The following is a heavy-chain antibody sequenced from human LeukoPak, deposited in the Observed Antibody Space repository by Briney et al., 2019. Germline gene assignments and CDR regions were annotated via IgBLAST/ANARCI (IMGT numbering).Heavy chain of an antibody. CDR3: ARIVVVGAVGFDP. D-gene: IGHD1-26*01. CDR1: GGSISSHY. CDR2: VYTSGST. Sequence: SETLSLTCTVSGGSISSHYWSWVWQPAGTGLEWIGRVYTSGSTNYNPSPSSRVTMSVDTSKNQFSLKLSSVTAADTAVYYCARIVVVGAVGFDPWGQGTLVTVPS. J-gene: IGHJ5*02. V-gene: IGHV4-4*07.